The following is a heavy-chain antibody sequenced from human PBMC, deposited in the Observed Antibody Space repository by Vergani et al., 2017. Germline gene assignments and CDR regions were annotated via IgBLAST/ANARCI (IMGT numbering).Heavy chain of an antibody. V-gene: IGHV4-61*02. D-gene: IGHD5-12*01. J-gene: IGHJ3*02. CDR1: GGSISSGSYY. CDR2: IYTSGST. Sequence: QVQLQESGPGLVKPSQTLSLTCTVSGGSISSGSYYWSWIRQPAGKGLEWIGRIYTSGSTNYNPSLKSRVTISVDTSKNQFSLKLSSVTAADTAVYYCARRSGYDYEDAFDIWGQGTMVTVSS. CDR3: ARRSGYDYEDAFDI.